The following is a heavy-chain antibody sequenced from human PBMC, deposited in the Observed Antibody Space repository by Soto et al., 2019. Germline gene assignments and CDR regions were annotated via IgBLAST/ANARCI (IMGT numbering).Heavy chain of an antibody. D-gene: IGHD2-15*01. CDR1: GFTFSSYG. CDR3: AKGDCSGGRCYRGFDY. J-gene: IGHJ4*02. Sequence: PGGSLRLSCAASGFTFSSYGMSWVRQAPGKGLEWVSGVSASGSITSYGDSAKGRFTISRDNAKNTMYLQMNSLRAEDTAVYYCAKGDCSGGRCYRGFDYWGQGTLVTVSS. CDR2: VSASGSIT. V-gene: IGHV3-23*01.